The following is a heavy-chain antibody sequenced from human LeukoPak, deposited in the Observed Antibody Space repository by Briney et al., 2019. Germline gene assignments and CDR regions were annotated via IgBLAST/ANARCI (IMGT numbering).Heavy chain of an antibody. Sequence: GGSLRLSCAASGFIFNSHRMSWVRQAPGKGLEWVSYISSSGSTIYYADSVKGRFTISRDNAKNSLYLQMNSLRAEDTAVYYCARAGYSYGPMMYYFDYWGQGTLVTVSS. CDR3: ARAGYSYGPMMYYFDY. CDR1: GFIFNSHR. D-gene: IGHD5-18*01. J-gene: IGHJ4*02. V-gene: IGHV3-48*04. CDR2: ISSSGSTI.